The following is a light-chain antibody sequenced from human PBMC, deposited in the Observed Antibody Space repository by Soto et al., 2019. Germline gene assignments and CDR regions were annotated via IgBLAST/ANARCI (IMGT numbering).Light chain of an antibody. V-gene: IGLV1-40*01. Sequence: SVLTQPPSVSGAPGQRVTISCTGSSSNIGAGYDVHWYQQRPGTAPKLLIFGNINRPSGVPDRFSGSKSGTSASLAITGLQSEDEADYFCAVWDETLIEVFGTGTKVTVL. CDR3: AVWDETLIEV. CDR2: GNI. CDR1: SSNIGAGYD. J-gene: IGLJ1*01.